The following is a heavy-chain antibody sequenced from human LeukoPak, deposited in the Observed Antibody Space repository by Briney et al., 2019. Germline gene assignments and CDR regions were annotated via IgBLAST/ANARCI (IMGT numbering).Heavy chain of an antibody. J-gene: IGHJ4*02. V-gene: IGHV4-59*01. CDR3: ARVSSLEYYYGSGSQYFDY. Sequence: SETLSLTCTVSGGSISSYYWSWIRQPPGRGLEWIGYIYYSGSTNYNPSLKSRVTISVDTSKNQFSLKLSSVTAADTAVYYCARVSSLEYYYGSGSQYFDYWGQGTLVTVSS. CDR2: IYYSGST. D-gene: IGHD3-10*01. CDR1: GGSISSYY.